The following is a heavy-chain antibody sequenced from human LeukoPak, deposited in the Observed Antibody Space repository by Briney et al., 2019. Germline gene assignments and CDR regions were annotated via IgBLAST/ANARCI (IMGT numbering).Heavy chain of an antibody. J-gene: IGHJ4*02. CDR1: GFTFSSYW. D-gene: IGHD3-16*02. CDR3: AREESYYDYIWGIYRFFDY. V-gene: IGHV3-7*01. Sequence: SGGSLRLSCAASGFTFSSYWMSWVRQAPGKGLEWVANIKQDGSEKYYVDSVKGRFTISRDNAKNSLYLQMNSLRAEDTAVYYCAREESYYDYIWGIYRFFDYWGQGTLVTVSS. CDR2: IKQDGSEK.